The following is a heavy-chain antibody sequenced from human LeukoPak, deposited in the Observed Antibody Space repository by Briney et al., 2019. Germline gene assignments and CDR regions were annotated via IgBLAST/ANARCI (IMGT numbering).Heavy chain of an antibody. Sequence: GESLKISCKGSGYSFNNYWIGWGRQMPGKGLEWMGIIYPGDSDTRYSPSFQGQVTISADKSISTAYLQWSSLKASDTAMYYCARQSVTHADYWGQGTLVTVSS. CDR2: IYPGDSDT. CDR1: GYSFNNYW. V-gene: IGHV5-51*01. CDR3: ARQSVTHADY. D-gene: IGHD4-17*01. J-gene: IGHJ4*02.